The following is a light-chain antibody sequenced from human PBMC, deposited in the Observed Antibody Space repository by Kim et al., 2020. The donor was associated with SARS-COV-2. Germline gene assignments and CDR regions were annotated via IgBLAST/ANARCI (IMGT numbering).Light chain of an antibody. V-gene: IGKV4-1*01. CDR3: QQYVSTPPS. CDR1: QTVLYNSNNKNY. J-gene: IGKJ2*03. CDR2: WAS. Sequence: DIVMPQSPDSLAVSLGERATLNCKSSQTVLYNSNNKNYLAWYQQKPGQAPKLLIYWASIRESGVADRFSGSGSETDFTLTISSLQAEDVAVDYCQQYVSTPPSFGQGTRL.